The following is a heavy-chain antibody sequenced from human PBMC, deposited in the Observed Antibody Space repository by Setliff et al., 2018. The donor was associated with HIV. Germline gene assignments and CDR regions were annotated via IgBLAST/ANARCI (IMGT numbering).Heavy chain of an antibody. CDR3: AREKAWWFGELLSDDAFDI. V-gene: IGHV4-34*12. CDR1: GGSFSGYY. D-gene: IGHD3-10*01. CDR2: IIHSGGT. J-gene: IGHJ3*02. Sequence: SETLSLTCAVYGGSFSGYYWTWIRQPPGRGLEWIGEIIHSGGTNYNRSLKSRVTISVDTSKNQFSLNLSSVTAADTAVCYCAREKAWWFGELLSDDAFDIWGQGTMVTVSS.